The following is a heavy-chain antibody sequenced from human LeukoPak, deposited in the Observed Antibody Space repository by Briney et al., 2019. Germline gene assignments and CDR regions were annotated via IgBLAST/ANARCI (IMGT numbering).Heavy chain of an antibody. J-gene: IGHJ2*01. CDR1: GGSISSYY. Sequence: SETLSLTCTVSGGSISSYYWSWIRQPPGKGLEWIGYIYYSGSTNYNPSLKSRVTISVDTSKNQFSLKLSSVTAADTAVYYCARLFYGGGWYRKDGYFVLWGRGTLVPVP. CDR3: ARLFYGGGWYRKDGYFVL. D-gene: IGHD6-19*01. V-gene: IGHV4-59*08. CDR2: IYYSGST.